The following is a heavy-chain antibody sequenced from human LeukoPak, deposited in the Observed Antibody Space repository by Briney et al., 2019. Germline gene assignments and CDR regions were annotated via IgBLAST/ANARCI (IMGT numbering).Heavy chain of an antibody. J-gene: IGHJ4*02. D-gene: IGHD2-15*01. CDR2: MNPNSGNT. Sequence: ASVKVSCKASGYTFTSYDINWVRQATGQGLEWMGWMNPNSGNTGYAQKFQGRVTMTRNTSISTAYMELSSLRSEDTAVYYCARGARSYCSGGSCYSSYYFDYWGQGTLVTVSS. CDR3: ARGARSYCSGGSCYSSYYFDY. V-gene: IGHV1-8*01. CDR1: GYTFTSYD.